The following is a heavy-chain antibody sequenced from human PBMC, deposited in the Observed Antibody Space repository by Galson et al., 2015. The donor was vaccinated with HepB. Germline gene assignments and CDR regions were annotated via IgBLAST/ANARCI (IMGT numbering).Heavy chain of an antibody. Sequence: SLRLSCAASGFTFRSNAMSWVRQAPGKGLEWVSSISDSGDRTYYVDSVKGRFTISRDNSKNTLSLQMNSLRAEDTAVYYCVKGGYYDAYYYYYFYMDVWGEGTTVTVSS. CDR3: VKGGYYDAYYYYYFYMDV. J-gene: IGHJ6*03. D-gene: IGHD3-3*01. CDR1: GFTFRSNA. CDR2: ISDSGDRT. V-gene: IGHV3-23*01.